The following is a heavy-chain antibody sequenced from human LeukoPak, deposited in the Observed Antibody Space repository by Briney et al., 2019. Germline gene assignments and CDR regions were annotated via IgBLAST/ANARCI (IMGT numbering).Heavy chain of an antibody. D-gene: IGHD3-22*01. J-gene: IGHJ3*02. CDR2: IRYDGSNK. Sequence: GGSLRFSCAASGFTFSSNGMHWVRQAPGKGLEWVAFIRYDGSNKHYADSVKGRFTISRDNSKNTLYLQMNSLRAEDTAVYYCAKDMYYYDSSGPAFDIWGQGTMVTVSS. V-gene: IGHV3-30*02. CDR3: AKDMYYYDSSGPAFDI. CDR1: GFTFSSNG.